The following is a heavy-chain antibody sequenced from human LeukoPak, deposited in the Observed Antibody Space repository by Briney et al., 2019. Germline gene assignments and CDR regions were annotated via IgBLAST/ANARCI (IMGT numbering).Heavy chain of an antibody. J-gene: IGHJ3*02. CDR1: GYTFTSYY. CDR2: INPSGGST. V-gene: IGHV1-46*01. D-gene: IGHD3-22*01. CDR3: ARDPATEDSRPYGAFDI. Sequence: ASVKVSCKASGYTFTSYYMHWVRQAPGHGLEWMGIINPSGGSTSYAQKFQGRVTMTRDTSTSTVYMELSSLSSEDTAVYYCARDPATEDSRPYGAFDIWGQGTMVTVSS.